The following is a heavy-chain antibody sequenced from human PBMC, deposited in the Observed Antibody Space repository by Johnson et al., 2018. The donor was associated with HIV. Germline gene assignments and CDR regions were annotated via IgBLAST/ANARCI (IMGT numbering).Heavy chain of an antibody. Sequence: QVQLVESGGGLVQPGGSLRLSCAASGFTFSSYGMHWVRQAPGKGLEWVAFIRYDGSNKYYADSVKGRFTISRDNSKNTLYLQMNSLRAEDTALYYCAGRPSGVDPFDIWGQGTMVTVSS. D-gene: IGHD2-8*02. CDR2: IRYDGSNK. CDR1: GFTFSSYG. V-gene: IGHV3-30*02. J-gene: IGHJ3*02. CDR3: AGRPSGVDPFDI.